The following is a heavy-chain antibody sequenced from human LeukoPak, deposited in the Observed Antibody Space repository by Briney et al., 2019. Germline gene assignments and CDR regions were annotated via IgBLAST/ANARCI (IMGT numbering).Heavy chain of an antibody. V-gene: IGHV3-53*01. CDR2: VYSGGST. Sequence: PGGSLRLSCAASGFTVSSNYMSWVRQAPGKGLEWVSVVYSGGSTNYADSVKGRFTISRDNAKNTVSLQMNSLRAEDTGVYYCARAPSEIGGYYPEYFRHWGQGTLVTVPS. D-gene: IGHD3-22*01. CDR3: ARAPSEIGGYYPEYFRH. CDR1: GFTVSSNY. J-gene: IGHJ1*01.